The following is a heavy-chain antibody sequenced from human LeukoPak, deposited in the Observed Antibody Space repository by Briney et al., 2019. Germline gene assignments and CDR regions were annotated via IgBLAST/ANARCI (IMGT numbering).Heavy chain of an antibody. CDR3: ARLINGVRAFDI. CDR2: IIPIFATA. V-gene: IGHV1-69*13. J-gene: IGHJ3*02. CDR1: GYTFTGYY. D-gene: IGHD3-10*01. Sequence: GASVKVSCKASGYTFTGYYMHWVRQAPGQGLEWMGGIIPIFATANSAQKFQGRVTITADESTSTAYMELSGLRSDDTAVYFCARLINGVRAFDIWGQGTVVTVSS.